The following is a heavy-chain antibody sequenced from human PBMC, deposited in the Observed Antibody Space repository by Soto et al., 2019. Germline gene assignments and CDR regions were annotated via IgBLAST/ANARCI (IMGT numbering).Heavy chain of an antibody. Sequence: PSETLSLTCTVSSGSISSYYWSWIRQPPGKGLEWIGYIYYTGSTNYNPSLKSRVTISVDTTKNQFSLKLTSVTAADTAVYYCARGGQTVTTTDYWGQGTLVTVSS. CDR1: SGSISSYY. CDR2: IYYTGST. V-gene: IGHV4-59*01. J-gene: IGHJ4*02. CDR3: ARGGQTVTTTDY. D-gene: IGHD4-4*01.